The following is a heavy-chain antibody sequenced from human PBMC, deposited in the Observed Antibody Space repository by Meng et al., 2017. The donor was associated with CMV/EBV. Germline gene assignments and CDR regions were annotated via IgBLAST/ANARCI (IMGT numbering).Heavy chain of an antibody. CDR1: GFTFSSYA. V-gene: IGHV3-30*04. CDR3: ASRVRGYSYGDFDY. CDR2: ISYDGSNK. Sequence: ASGFTFSSYAMPWVRQAPGKGLDWVAVISYDGSNKYYADSVKGRFTISRDNSKNTLYLQMNSLRAEDTAVYYCASRVRGYSYGDFDYWGQGTLVTVSS. J-gene: IGHJ4*02. D-gene: IGHD5-18*01.